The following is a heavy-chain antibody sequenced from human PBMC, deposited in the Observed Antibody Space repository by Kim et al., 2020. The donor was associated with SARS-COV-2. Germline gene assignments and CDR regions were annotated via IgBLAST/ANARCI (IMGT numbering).Heavy chain of an antibody. Sequence: ASVKVSCKASGYTFTSYAMNWVRQAPGQGLEWMGWINTNTGNPTYAQGFTGRFVFSLVTSVSTAYLQISSLKAEDTAVYYCARDRYSSSWYINWFDPWGQGTLVTVSS. CDR1: GYTFTSYA. D-gene: IGHD6-13*01. J-gene: IGHJ5*02. V-gene: IGHV7-4-1*02. CDR3: ARDRYSSSWYINWFDP. CDR2: INTNTGNP.